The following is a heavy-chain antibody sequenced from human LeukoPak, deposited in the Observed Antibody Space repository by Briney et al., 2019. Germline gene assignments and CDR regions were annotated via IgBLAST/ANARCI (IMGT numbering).Heavy chain of an antibody. V-gene: IGHV3-74*01. J-gene: IGHJ6*02. CDR3: ARAGDGHLWSPYYYNMDV. Sequence: GGSLRLSCAVSGFTFGSYWMFWVRQGPGKGLVWVSRINSDGSVTTYADSVKGRFTISRDNAKNTLYLQMNSLRADDTGVYYCARAGDGHLWSPYYYNMDVWGQGTTVTVSS. D-gene: IGHD3-10*01. CDR2: INSDGSVT. CDR1: GFTFGSYW.